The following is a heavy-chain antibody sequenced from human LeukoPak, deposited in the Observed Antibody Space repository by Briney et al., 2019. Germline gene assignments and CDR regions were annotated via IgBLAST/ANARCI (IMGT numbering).Heavy chain of an antibody. Sequence: ASVKVSCKASEGTFGAYSLDWVRQAPGQGLEWLGGINPIFNILNYAQKFRGRVTITADESTNTAYMDLSSLKYDDTAVYYCAAGRRLGELFFGYWGQGALVTVSS. CDR1: EGTFGAYS. V-gene: IGHV1-69*01. D-gene: IGHD3-10*01. CDR3: AAGRRLGELFFGY. J-gene: IGHJ4*02. CDR2: INPIFNIL.